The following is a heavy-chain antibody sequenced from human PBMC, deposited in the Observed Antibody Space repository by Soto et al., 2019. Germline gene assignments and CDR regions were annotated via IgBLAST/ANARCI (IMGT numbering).Heavy chain of an antibody. V-gene: IGHV3-73*01. J-gene: IGHJ4*02. CDR2: IRSKANSYAT. CDR3: TPYYDSSGYNN. Sequence: WGSLRLSCSASGFTFSGSAMHWFRQASGKGLEWVGRIRSKANSYATAYAASVKGRFTISRDDSKNTAYLQMNSLKTEDTAVYYCTPYYDSSGYNNWGQGTLVTVSS. D-gene: IGHD3-22*01. CDR1: GFTFSGSA.